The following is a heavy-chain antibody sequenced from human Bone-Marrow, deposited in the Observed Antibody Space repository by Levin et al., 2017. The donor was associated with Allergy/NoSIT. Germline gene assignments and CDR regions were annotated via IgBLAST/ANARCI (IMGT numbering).Heavy chain of an antibody. Sequence: GESLKISCRTSGYNFPTYWIAWVRQMPGKGLEWVGVIYPGDSDTTYSPSFDGHVTISVDKSINTAHLQWSSLTASDTAIYYCARGPSSSGNYYYFDYWGQGTLVTVSS. CDR2: IYPGDSDT. J-gene: IGHJ4*02. CDR3: ARGPSSSGNYYYFDY. D-gene: IGHD1-26*01. V-gene: IGHV5-51*01. CDR1: GYNFPTYW.